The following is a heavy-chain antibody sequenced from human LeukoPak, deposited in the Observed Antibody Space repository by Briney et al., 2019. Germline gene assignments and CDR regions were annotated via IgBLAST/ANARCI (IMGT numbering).Heavy chain of an antibody. J-gene: IGHJ4*02. D-gene: IGHD6-13*01. Sequence: SGRSLSLACAASGLTFSTSGMHWIRQAPGKGLEWVAFIWYDGSRTYYAASVEGRFTVSRDNSKRTVYLQMDGLRAEDTAVCYCAKEGLLTDSRRLYHFDHWGQGTLVTVSS. CDR2: IWYDGSRT. CDR1: GLTFSTSG. V-gene: IGHV3-33*03. CDR3: AKEGLLTDSRRLYHFDH.